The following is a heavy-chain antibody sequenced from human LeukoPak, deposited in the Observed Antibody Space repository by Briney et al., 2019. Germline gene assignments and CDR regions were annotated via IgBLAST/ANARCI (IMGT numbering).Heavy chain of an antibody. V-gene: IGHV3-21*01. Sequence: GGSLRLSCAASGFTFSSYSMNWVRQAPGKGLEWVSSISSSSSYIYYADSVKGRFTISRDNAKNSLYLQMNSLRAEDTAVYYCARDRSLGSSGWQVDYWGQGTLVTVSS. J-gene: IGHJ4*02. CDR3: ARDRSLGSSGWQVDY. CDR1: GFTFSSYS. CDR2: ISSSSSYI. D-gene: IGHD6-19*01.